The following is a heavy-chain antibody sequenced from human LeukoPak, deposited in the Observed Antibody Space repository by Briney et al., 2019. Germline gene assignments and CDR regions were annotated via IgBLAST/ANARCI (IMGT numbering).Heavy chain of an antibody. CDR2: INHSGST. V-gene: IGHV4-34*01. Sequence: PSETLSLTCAVYGGSFSGYYWSWIRQPPGKGLEWIGEINHSGSTNYNPSLKSRVTISVDTSKNQFSLKLSSVTAADTAVYYCVRDPYYYGSGSYFDYWGQGTLVTVSS. D-gene: IGHD3-10*01. CDR1: GGSFSGYY. J-gene: IGHJ4*02. CDR3: VRDPYYYGSGSYFDY.